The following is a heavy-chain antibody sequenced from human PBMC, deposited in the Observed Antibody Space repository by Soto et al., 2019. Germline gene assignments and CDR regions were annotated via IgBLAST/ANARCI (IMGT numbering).Heavy chain of an antibody. CDR2: IIPIFGTA. J-gene: IGHJ6*02. CDR3: ARGRLRQRPNYYYYYGMDV. V-gene: IGHV1-69*13. D-gene: IGHD4-17*01. Sequence: SVKVSCKASGGTFSSYAISWVPQAPGQGLEWMGGIIPIFGTANYAQKFQGRVTITADESTSTAYMELSSLRSEDTAVYYCARGRLRQRPNYYYYYGMDVWGQGXTVTVSS. CDR1: GGTFSSYA.